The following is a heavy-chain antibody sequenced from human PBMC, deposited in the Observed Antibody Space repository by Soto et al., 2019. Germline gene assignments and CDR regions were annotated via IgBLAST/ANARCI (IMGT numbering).Heavy chain of an antibody. CDR1: GFTFSSYA. CDR2: ISGSGGST. J-gene: IGHJ4*02. Sequence: PGGSLRLSCAASGFTFSSYAMSWVRQAPGKGLEWVSAISGSGGSTYYEYSVKGRFTISRDNSKNTLYLQMNSLRAEDTAVYYCALTYYYDSSGYPYYFDYWGQGTLVTVSS. CDR3: ALTYYYDSSGYPYYFDY. V-gene: IGHV3-23*01. D-gene: IGHD3-22*01.